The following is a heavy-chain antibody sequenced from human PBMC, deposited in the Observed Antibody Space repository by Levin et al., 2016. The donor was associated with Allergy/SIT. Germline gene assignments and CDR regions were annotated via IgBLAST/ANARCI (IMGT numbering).Heavy chain of an antibody. CDR2: INPSGGST. D-gene: IGHD4-11*01. V-gene: IGHV1-46*01. J-gene: IGHJ4*02. CDR3: AIRTTVTTWYYFDY. Sequence: WVRQAPGQGLEWMGIINPSGGSTSYAQKFQGRVTMTRDTSTSTVYMELSSLRSEDTAVYYCAIRTTVTTWYYFDYWGQGTLVTVSS.